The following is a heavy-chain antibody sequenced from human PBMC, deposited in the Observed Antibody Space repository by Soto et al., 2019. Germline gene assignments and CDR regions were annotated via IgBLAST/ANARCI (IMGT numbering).Heavy chain of an antibody. V-gene: IGHV1-18*04. CDR1: GYTFSTYA. J-gene: IGHJ5*02. CDR2: ISVYHGYT. Sequence: GASVKVSCKASGYTFSTYAINWVRQAPGQGLEWMGWISVYHGYTNYAQKFQGRVTMTTDTPTRTAYMELRSLRSDDTAVYYCARGGADRLDTRGQGSLVTVSS. CDR3: ARGGADRLDT.